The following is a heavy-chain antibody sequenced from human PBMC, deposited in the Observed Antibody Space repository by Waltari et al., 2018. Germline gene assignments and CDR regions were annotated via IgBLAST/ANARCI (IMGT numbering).Heavy chain of an antibody. V-gene: IGHV3-30*01. CDR1: GFPFSSYA. CDR3: ARDRPFLVATTLDY. CDR2: ISYDGRNK. J-gene: IGHJ4*02. D-gene: IGHD5-12*01. Sequence: QVQLVESGGGVVQPGRSLRLSCAASGFPFSSYAMHWVRQAPGKGLEWGAVISYDGRNKYYADSVKGRFTISRDNSKNTLYLQMNSLRAEDTAVYYCARDRPFLVATTLDYWGQGTLVTVSS.